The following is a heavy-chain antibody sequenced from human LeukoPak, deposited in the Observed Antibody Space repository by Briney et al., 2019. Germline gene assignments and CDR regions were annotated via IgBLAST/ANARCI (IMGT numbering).Heavy chain of an antibody. CDR2: IYYSGST. D-gene: IGHD4-17*01. J-gene: IGHJ4*02. CDR1: GGSISSYY. Sequence: NPSETLSLTCTVSGGSISSYYWSWIRQPPGKGLEWIGYIYYSGSTNYNPSLKSRVTISVDTSKNQFSLKLSSVTAADTAVYYCARDLADYGDYFDYWGQGTLVTVSS. CDR3: ARDLADYGDYFDY. V-gene: IGHV4-59*12.